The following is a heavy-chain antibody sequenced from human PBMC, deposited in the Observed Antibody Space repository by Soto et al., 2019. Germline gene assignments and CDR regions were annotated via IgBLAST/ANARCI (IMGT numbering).Heavy chain of an antibody. CDR3: ARVRGICSGGSCYHDAFDI. J-gene: IGHJ3*02. D-gene: IGHD2-15*01. CDR2: INHSGST. Sequence: QVQLQQWGAGLLKPSETLSLTCAVYGGSFSGYYWSWIRQPPGKGLEWIGEINHSGSTNYNPSLKSRVTISVDTSKNQFYLKLSSVTAADTAVYYCARVRGICSGGSCYHDAFDIWGQGTMVTVSS. CDR1: GGSFSGYY. V-gene: IGHV4-34*01.